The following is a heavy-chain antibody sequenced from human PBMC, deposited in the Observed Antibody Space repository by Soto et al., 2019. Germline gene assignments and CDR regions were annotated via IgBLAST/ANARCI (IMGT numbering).Heavy chain of an antibody. CDR1: GFTLSSYG. J-gene: IGHJ6*02. CDR3: ATTTVTRVYYYYGMDV. CDR2: IWYDGSNK. V-gene: IGHV3-33*01. Sequence: GGSLRLSCAASGFTLSSYGMHWVRQAPGKGLEWVAVIWYDGSNKYYADSVKGRFTISRDNSKNTVYLQMSSLRADDTALYYYATTTVTRVYYYYGMDVWGQGTTVTVSS. D-gene: IGHD4-17*01.